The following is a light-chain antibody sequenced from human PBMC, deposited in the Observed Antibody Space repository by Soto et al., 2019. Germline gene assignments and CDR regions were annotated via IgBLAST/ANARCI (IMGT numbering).Light chain of an antibody. Sequence: QSALTQPPSASGSPGQSVTISCTGTSGDVGAYDYVSWYQQHPGKAPKLMIYEVSKRPSGGPDRFSGSKSGNTASLTVSGLQVEDEADYYCSSYAGSNNLLFGGGTKVTVL. CDR1: SGDVGAYDY. V-gene: IGLV2-8*01. CDR2: EVS. CDR3: SSYAGSNNLL. J-gene: IGLJ2*01.